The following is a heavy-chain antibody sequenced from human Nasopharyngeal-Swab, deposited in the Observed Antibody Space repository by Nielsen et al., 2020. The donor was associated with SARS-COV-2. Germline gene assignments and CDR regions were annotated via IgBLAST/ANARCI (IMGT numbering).Heavy chain of an antibody. CDR3: ATWIVGHFDH. Sequence: SCAASRFSLSGNTYMSWVRQAPGKGREWVSTIHADGNTYYADSVRGRFTSSRDNSKNTVSLQMNSLRAEDTAVYYCATWIVGHFDHWGQGAQVIVSS. J-gene: IGHJ4*02. CDR2: IHADGNT. D-gene: IGHD2-15*01. V-gene: IGHV3-53*01. CDR1: RFSLSGNTY.